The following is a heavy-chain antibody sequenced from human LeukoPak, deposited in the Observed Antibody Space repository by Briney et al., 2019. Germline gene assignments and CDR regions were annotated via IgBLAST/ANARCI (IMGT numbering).Heavy chain of an antibody. V-gene: IGHV3-11*04. CDR1: GFTFSDYY. Sequence: SPGGSLRLSCAASGFTFSDYYMSWIRQAPGKGLEWVSYISSSGSTIYYADSVKGRFTISRDNAKNSLYLQMNSLRAEGTAVYYCARGKTHLSAFDIWGQGTMVTVSS. CDR3: ARGKTHLSAFDI. J-gene: IGHJ3*02. CDR2: ISSSGSTI.